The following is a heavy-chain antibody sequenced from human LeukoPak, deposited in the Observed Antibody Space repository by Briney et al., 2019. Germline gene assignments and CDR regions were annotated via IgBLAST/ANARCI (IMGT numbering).Heavy chain of an antibody. CDR2: IRYDGSNK. V-gene: IGHV3-30*02. CDR3: ARLRVAARSLPHILRSSGRYYYYYGMDV. D-gene: IGHD2-15*01. Sequence: GGSLRLSCAASGFTFSSYGMHWVRQAPGKGLEWVAFIRYDGSNKYYADSVKGRFTISRDNSKNTLYLQMNSLRAEDTAVYYCARLRVAARSLPHILRSSGRYYYYYGMDVWGQGTTVTVSS. J-gene: IGHJ6*02. CDR1: GFTFSSYG.